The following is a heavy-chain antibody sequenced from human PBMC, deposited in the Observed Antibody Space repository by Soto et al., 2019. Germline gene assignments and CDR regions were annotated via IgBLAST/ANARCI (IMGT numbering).Heavy chain of an antibody. CDR2: ISSSSSYI. V-gene: IGHV3-21*01. CDR1: GFTFSSYS. J-gene: IGHJ4*02. D-gene: IGHD2-2*01. CDR3: ARDALVTYCSSSNCYADS. Sequence: GGSLRLSCAASGFTFSSYSMNWVRQAPGKGLEWVSSISSSSSYIYYADSVKGRFTISRDNAKNSLYLQMNSLRAEDTAVYYCARDALVTYCSSSNCYADSWGQGTLVTVSS.